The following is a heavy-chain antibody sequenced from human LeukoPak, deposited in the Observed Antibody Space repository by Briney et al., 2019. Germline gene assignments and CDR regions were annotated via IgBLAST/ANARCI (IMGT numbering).Heavy chain of an antibody. CDR3: ARFSSGLPFQH. D-gene: IGHD3-22*01. V-gene: IGHV3-66*01. CDR2: IYSGGST. CDR1: GFTVSSNY. J-gene: IGHJ1*01. Sequence: GGSLRLSCAASGFTVSSNYMSWVRQAPGKGLEWVSVIYSGGSTYYADSVKGRFTISRDNSKNTLYLQMNSLRAEDTAVYYCARFSSGLPFQHWGQGTLVTVSS.